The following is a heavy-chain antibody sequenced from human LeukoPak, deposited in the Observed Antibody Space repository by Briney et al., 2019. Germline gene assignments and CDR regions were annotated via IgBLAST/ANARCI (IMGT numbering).Heavy chain of an antibody. J-gene: IGHJ4*02. V-gene: IGHV4-4*07. CDR3: ARDLSHSGWYQEGY. D-gene: IGHD6-19*01. CDR1: GGFISSYY. Sequence: SETLSLTCTVSGGFISSYYWSWIRHPAGKGLEWIGRIYTSGSTNYNPSLKSRVTMSVDTSKNQFSLKLTSVTAADTAVYYCARDLSHSGWYQEGYWGQGTLVTVSS. CDR2: IYTSGST.